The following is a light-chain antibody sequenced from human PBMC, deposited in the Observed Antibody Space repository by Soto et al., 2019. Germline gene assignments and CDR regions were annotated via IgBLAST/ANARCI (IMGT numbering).Light chain of an antibody. V-gene: IGLV2-23*01. Sequence: QSPLTQPASVSGSPGQSITISCTGTSSDVGTYKFVSWYQQHPGKAPTLMIHEGTKRPSGVSNRFSGSKSGNTATLTISGLQPEDEANYYCCSYAGTSFWVFGGGTKLTVL. CDR2: EGT. CDR1: SSDVGTYKF. CDR3: CSYAGTSFWV. J-gene: IGLJ3*02.